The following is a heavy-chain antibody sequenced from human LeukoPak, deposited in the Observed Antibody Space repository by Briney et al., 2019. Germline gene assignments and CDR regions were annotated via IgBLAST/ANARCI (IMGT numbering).Heavy chain of an antibody. CDR2: IIPIFGTA. J-gene: IGHJ4*02. D-gene: IGHD6-13*01. CDR3: ARGGYLAAAGKPFDY. Sequence: SVKVSCKASGGTSSSYAISWVRQAPGQGLEWMGGIIPIFGTANYAQKFQGRVTITADESTSTAYMELSSLRSEDTAVYYCARGGYLAAAGKPFDYWGQGTLVTVSS. V-gene: IGHV1-69*13. CDR1: GGTSSSYA.